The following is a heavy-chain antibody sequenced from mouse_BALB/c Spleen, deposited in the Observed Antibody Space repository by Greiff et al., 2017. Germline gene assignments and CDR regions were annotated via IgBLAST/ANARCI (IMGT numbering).Heavy chain of an antibody. V-gene: IGHV5-4*02. D-gene: IGHD3-1*01. CDR2: ISDGGSYT. J-gene: IGHJ4*01. CDR1: GFTFSDYY. CDR3: AGDSSGYVDYAMDY. Sequence: EVKVEESGGGLVKPGGSLKLSCAASGFTFSDYYMYWVRQTPEKRLEWVATISDGGSYTYYPDSVKGRFTISRDNAKNNLYLQMSSLKSEDTAMYYCAGDSSGYVDYAMDYWGQGTSVTVSS.